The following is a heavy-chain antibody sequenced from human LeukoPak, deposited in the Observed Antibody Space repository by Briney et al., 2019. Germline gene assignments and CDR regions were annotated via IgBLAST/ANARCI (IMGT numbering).Heavy chain of an antibody. V-gene: IGHV1-69*04. J-gene: IGHJ4*02. CDR3: ATSYSRYSSGYYYLLDY. Sequence: ASVKVSCKASGGTFSSYAIIWGRQAPGQGLEWMGRFIPILGIANYAQKFPGRVTITADKSTSTAYMELSSLISEDTAVYYCATSYSRYSSGYYYLLDYWGQGTLVTVSS. CDR1: GGTFSSYA. D-gene: IGHD3-22*01. CDR2: FIPILGIA.